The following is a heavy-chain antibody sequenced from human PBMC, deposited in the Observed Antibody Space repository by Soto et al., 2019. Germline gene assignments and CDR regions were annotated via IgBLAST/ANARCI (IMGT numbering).Heavy chain of an antibody. CDR3: AKDTRYYDYVWGSYPRPSGEPPDY. CDR2: ISSNGGST. V-gene: IGHV3-64*01. J-gene: IGHJ4*02. CDR1: GFTFSSYA. Sequence: PGGSLRLSCAASGFTFSSYAMHWVRQAPGKGLEYVSAISSNGGSTYYANSVKGRFTISRDNSKNTLYLQMGSLRAEDMAVYYCAKDTRYYDYVWGSYPRPSGEPPDYWGQGTLVTVSS. D-gene: IGHD3-16*02.